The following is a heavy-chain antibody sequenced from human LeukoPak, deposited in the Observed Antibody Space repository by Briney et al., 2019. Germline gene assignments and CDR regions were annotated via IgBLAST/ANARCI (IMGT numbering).Heavy chain of an antibody. CDR3: ANVAEYCSSTSCYLFDY. J-gene: IGHJ4*02. Sequence: PGGSLRLSCAASGFTFSSYAMSWVRQAPGKGLEWVSAISGSGGSTYYADSVKGRFTISRDNSKNTLYLQMNSLRAEDTAVYYCANVAEYCSSTSCYLFDYWGQGTLVTVSS. CDR2: ISGSGGST. V-gene: IGHV3-23*01. CDR1: GFTFSSYA. D-gene: IGHD2-2*01.